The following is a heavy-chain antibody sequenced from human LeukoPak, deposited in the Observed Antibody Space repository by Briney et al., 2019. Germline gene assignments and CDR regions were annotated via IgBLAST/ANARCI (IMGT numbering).Heavy chain of an antibody. J-gene: IGHJ5*02. V-gene: IGHV3-48*01. Sequence: GGSLRLSCAASGFTFSTYDMNWVRQAPGKGLEWVSCSSGSSGAISYADSVKGRFTISRDNAKNSLYLQMNSLRVEDTAVYYCARRFDLWGQGTPVTVSS. CDR1: GFTFSTYD. CDR2: SSGSSGAI. CDR3: ARRFDL.